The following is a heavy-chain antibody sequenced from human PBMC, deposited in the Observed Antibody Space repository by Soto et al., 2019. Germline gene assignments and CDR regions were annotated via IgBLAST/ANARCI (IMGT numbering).Heavy chain of an antibody. V-gene: IGHV3-23*01. CDR3: ARSTGYSSSWDDYYYYGMDV. Sequence: PGGSLRLSCAASGFTFSSYAMSWVRQAPGKGLEWVSVISGSGGSIYYADSVKGRFTISRDNSKNTLYLQMNSLRAEDTAVYYCARSTGYSSSWDDYYYYGMDVWGQGTTVTVSS. D-gene: IGHD6-13*01. J-gene: IGHJ6*02. CDR2: ISGSGGSI. CDR1: GFTFSSYA.